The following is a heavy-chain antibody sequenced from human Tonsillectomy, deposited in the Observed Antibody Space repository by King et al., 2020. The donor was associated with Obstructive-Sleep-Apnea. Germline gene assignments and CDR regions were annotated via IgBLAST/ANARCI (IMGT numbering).Heavy chain of an antibody. D-gene: IGHD3-22*01. J-gene: IGHJ5*02. V-gene: IGHV3-73*02. CDR3: TKRPGGYYANSGA. Sequence: VQLVESGGGLVQPGGSLKLSCAASGFTFSGSAIHWVRQASGKGLEWIGRISNKANTYSTEYVASLKGRFTISRNDSKNTAYLQMNSLKTEDTAVYYCTKRPGGYYANSGAWGQGTLVTVSS. CDR2: ISNKANTYST. CDR1: GFTFSGSA.